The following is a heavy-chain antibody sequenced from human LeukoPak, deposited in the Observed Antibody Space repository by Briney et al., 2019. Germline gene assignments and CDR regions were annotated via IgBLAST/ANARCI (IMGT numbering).Heavy chain of an antibody. D-gene: IGHD3-22*01. CDR3: AKPPAYDSSGYCSWCFDY. CDR2: ISGSGGST. CDR1: GFTFSSYG. V-gene: IGHV3-23*01. Sequence: PGRSLRLSCAASGFTFSSYGMHWVRQAPGKGLEWVSAISGSGGSTYYADSVKGRFTISRDNSKNTLYLQMNSLRAEDTAVYYCAKPPAYDSSGYCSWCFDYWGQGTLVTVSS. J-gene: IGHJ4*02.